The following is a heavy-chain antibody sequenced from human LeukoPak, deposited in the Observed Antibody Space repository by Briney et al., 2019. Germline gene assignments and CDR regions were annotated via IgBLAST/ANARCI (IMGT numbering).Heavy chain of an antibody. CDR1: GFTFSSYW. CDR2: INSDGSST. D-gene: IGHD5-18*01. CDR3: ARVRGYYSAYYFDY. V-gene: IGHV3-74*01. Sequence: GGSLRLSCAASGFTFSSYWMHWVRQAPGKGLVWVSRINSDGSSTSCADSVKGRFTISRDNAKNTLYLQMNSLTAEDTAVYYCARVRGYYSAYYFDYWGQGTLVTVSS. J-gene: IGHJ4*02.